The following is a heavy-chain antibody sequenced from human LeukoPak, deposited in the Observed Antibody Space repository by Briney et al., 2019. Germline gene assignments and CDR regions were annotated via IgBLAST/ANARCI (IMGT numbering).Heavy chain of an antibody. V-gene: IGHV3-23*01. CDR1: GFTFSSYA. CDR2: ISGSGGST. CDR3: AKSWEQQLVGFDY. Sequence: GGSLRLSCAASGFTFSSYAMGWVRQAPGKGLEWVSGISGSGGSTYYADSVKGRFTISRGNSKNTLYVQMNSLRAEDTAVYYCAKSWEQQLVGFDYWGQGTLVTVSS. J-gene: IGHJ4*02. D-gene: IGHD6-13*01.